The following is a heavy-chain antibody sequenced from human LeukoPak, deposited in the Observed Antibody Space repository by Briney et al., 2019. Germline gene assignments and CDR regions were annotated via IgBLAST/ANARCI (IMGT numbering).Heavy chain of an antibody. J-gene: IGHJ4*02. CDR3: ARVETAVVPYYFDY. CDR2: IYYSGST. Sequence: LRLSCAASGFTFSSYAMSWVRQPPGKGLEWVGHIYYSGSTYYNPSLKSRITISIDMSENQFSLKLSSVTAADTAVYYCARVETAVVPYYFDYWGQGALVTVSS. CDR1: GFTFSSYA. V-gene: IGHV4-30-4*08. D-gene: IGHD5-18*01.